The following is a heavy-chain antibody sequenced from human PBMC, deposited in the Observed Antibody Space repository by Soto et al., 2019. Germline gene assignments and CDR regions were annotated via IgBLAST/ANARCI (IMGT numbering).Heavy chain of an antibody. CDR1: GFTFSSYA. CDR2: ISYDGSNK. V-gene: IGHV3-30-3*01. CDR3: ARTTTVTTFFDY. J-gene: IGHJ4*02. D-gene: IGHD4-17*01. Sequence: QVQLVESGGGVVQPGRSLRLSCAASGFTFSSYAMHWVRQAPGKGLEWVAVISYDGSNKYYADSVKGRFTISRDNSKNTLYLQMNSLRAEDTAVYYCARTTTVTTFFDYWGQGTLVTVSS.